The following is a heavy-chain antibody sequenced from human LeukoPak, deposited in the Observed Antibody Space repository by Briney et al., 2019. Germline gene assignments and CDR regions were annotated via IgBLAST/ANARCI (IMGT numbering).Heavy chain of an antibody. D-gene: IGHD3/OR15-3a*01. CDR3: ARRDYYFDY. CDR1: GGSISSSSYY. Sequence: SETLSLTCTVSGGSISSSSYYWGWIRQPPGKGLEWIGSIYYSGSTYYNPSLKSRVTISVDTSKNQFSLKLSSVTAADTAVYYCARRDYYFDYWGQGTLVTVSS. J-gene: IGHJ4*02. CDR2: IYYSGST. V-gene: IGHV4-39*01.